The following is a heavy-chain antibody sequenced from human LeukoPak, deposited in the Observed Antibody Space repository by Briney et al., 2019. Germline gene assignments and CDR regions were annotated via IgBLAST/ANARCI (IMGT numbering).Heavy chain of an antibody. Sequence: SQTPSLTCAISGDSVSSSGVAWNWIRQSPSRGLEWLGRTYYASQWSNEYALSVKSRITINPDTSKSQFSLQLNSVTPEDTAVYYCTRGRNSAFDYWGQGTLVTVSS. D-gene: IGHD1-14*01. CDR3: TRGRNSAFDY. CDR2: TYYASQWSN. V-gene: IGHV6-1*01. CDR1: GDSVSSSGVA. J-gene: IGHJ4*02.